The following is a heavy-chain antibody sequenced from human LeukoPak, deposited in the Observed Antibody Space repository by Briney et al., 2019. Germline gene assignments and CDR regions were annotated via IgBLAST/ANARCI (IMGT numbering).Heavy chain of an antibody. CDR2: INSDGSST. J-gene: IGHJ6*03. D-gene: IGHD1-26*01. CDR3: ARDPYSGSYGNYYYYFMDV. CDR1: GFTFSSYW. V-gene: IGHV3-74*01. Sequence: PGGSLRLSCVASGFTFSSYWMHWVRQAPGKGLVWVSRINSDGSSTSYADSVKGRFTISRDNAKNTLYLQMNSLRAEDTAVYYCARDPYSGSYGNYYYYFMDVWGKGTTVTISS.